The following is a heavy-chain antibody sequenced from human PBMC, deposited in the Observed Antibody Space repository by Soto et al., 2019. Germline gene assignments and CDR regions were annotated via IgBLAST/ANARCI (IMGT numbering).Heavy chain of an antibody. Sequence: ASVKVSCKASGYTFTSYDISWVRQAPGQGLEWMGWITPYNGNTNYAQKLQGRVTMTTDTSTTTAYMDLRSLRSDDTAVYYCAANSGSYSRPRYWGQGTLVTVSS. V-gene: IGHV1-18*01. J-gene: IGHJ4*02. D-gene: IGHD1-26*01. CDR3: AANSGSYSRPRY. CDR2: ITPYNGNT. CDR1: GYTFTSYD.